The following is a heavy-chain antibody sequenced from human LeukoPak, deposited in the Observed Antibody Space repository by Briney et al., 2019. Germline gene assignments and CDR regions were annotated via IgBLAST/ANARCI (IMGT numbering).Heavy chain of an antibody. J-gene: IGHJ6*02. Sequence: PSETLSLTCAVYGGSFSGYYWSRIRQPPGKGLEWIGEINHSGSTNYNPSLKSRVTISVDTSKNQFSLKLSSVTAADTAVYYCARVAVTAGNYYYYGMDVWGQGTTVTVSS. V-gene: IGHV4-34*01. D-gene: IGHD6-19*01. CDR3: ARVAVTAGNYYYYGMDV. CDR2: INHSGST. CDR1: GGSFSGYY.